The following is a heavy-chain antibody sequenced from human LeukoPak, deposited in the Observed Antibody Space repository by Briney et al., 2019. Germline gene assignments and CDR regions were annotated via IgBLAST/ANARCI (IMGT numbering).Heavy chain of an antibody. V-gene: IGHV1-18*01. Sequence: ASVKVSCKASGGTFSSYAISWVRQAPGQGLEWMGWISAYNSNTNYAQKLQGRVTMTTDTSTSTAYMELRSLRSDDTAVYYCARGKAVAGNDAFDIWGQGTMVTVSS. CDR2: ISAYNSNT. D-gene: IGHD6-19*01. CDR3: ARGKAVAGNDAFDI. CDR1: GGTFSSYA. J-gene: IGHJ3*02.